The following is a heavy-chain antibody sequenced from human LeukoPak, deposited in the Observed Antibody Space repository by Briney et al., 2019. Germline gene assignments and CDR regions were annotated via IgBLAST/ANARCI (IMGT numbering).Heavy chain of an antibody. D-gene: IGHD2-2*01. V-gene: IGHV3-23*01. CDR2: ISGNGGTT. CDR1: GFTFSNYA. Sequence: GGSLRLSCAASGFTFSNYAMSWVRQGPGKGLEWVSAISGNGGTTYYADSVKGRFTISRDNSKNTLYLQMNSLRAEDTAVYYCAKFYCSSTSCYLGYWGQGTLVTVSS. J-gene: IGHJ4*02. CDR3: AKFYCSSTSCYLGY.